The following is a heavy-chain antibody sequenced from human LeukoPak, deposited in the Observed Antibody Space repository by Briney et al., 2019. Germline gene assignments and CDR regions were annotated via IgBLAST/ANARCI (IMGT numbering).Heavy chain of an antibody. CDR2: ISYDGNTK. CDR3: AKDHAWELLRGYDYFDY. J-gene: IGHJ4*02. CDR1: GFTFSNYA. V-gene: IGHV3-30-3*01. Sequence: VQSGGSLRLSCAASGFTFSNYALHWVRQAPGKGLEWVAVISYDGNTKYYADSVRGRFTISRDNSKNTLYLQMNSLRAEDTAVYYCAKDHAWELLRGYDYFDYWGQGTLVTVSS. D-gene: IGHD1-26*01.